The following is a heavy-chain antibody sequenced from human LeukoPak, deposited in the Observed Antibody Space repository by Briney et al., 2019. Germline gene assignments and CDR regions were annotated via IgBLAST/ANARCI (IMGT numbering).Heavy chain of an antibody. CDR3: ATPLLSTVTLLGY. Sequence: ASVKVSCKASGYTFTSYYMHWVRQAPRKGLEWMGGFDPEDGETIYAQKFQGRVTMTEDTSTDTAYMELSSLRSENTAVYYCATPLLSTVTLLGYWGQGTLVTVSS. J-gene: IGHJ4*02. D-gene: IGHD4-17*01. CDR2: FDPEDGET. CDR1: GYTFTSYY. V-gene: IGHV1-24*01.